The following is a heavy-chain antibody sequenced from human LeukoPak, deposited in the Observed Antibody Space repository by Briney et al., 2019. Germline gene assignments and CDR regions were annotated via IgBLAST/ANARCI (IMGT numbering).Heavy chain of an antibody. J-gene: IGHJ4*02. D-gene: IGHD2-2*01. Sequence: SETLSLTCAVYGGSFSGYYWSWLRQPPGKGLEWIGEINHSGSTNYSPSFTSRVTISVDTSKNQFSLELSSVTAADTAVYYCARGQWDRFVVVPAAKGARLDYWGQGTLVTVSS. V-gene: IGHV4-34*01. CDR2: INHSGST. CDR1: GGSFSGYY. CDR3: ARGQWDRFVVVPAAKGARLDY.